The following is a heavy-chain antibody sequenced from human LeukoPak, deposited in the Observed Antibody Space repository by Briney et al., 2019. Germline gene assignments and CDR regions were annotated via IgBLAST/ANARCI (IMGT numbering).Heavy chain of an antibody. V-gene: IGHV4-39*07. CDR2: IYYSEST. Sequence: SETLSLTCTVSGGSISSSSYYWGWIRQPPGKGLEWIGSIYYSESTYYNPSLKSRVTISVDTSKNQFSLKLSSVTAADTAVYYCAIDTATDIVVVPAAMRDYWGQGTLVTVSS. D-gene: IGHD2-2*01. J-gene: IGHJ4*02. CDR3: AIDTATDIVVVPAAMRDY. CDR1: GGSISSSSYY.